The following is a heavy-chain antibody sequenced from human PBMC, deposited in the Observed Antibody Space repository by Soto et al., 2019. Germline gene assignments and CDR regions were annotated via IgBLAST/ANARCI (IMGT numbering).Heavy chain of an antibody. CDR1: GFTFSSYS. CDR3: ARDREWELLGYYYYGMDV. CDR2: ISSSSSTI. D-gene: IGHD1-26*01. Sequence: GGSLRLSCAASGFTFSSYSMNWVRQAPGKELEWVSYISSSSSTIYYADSVKGRFTISRDNAKNSLYLQMNSLRAEDTAVYYCARDREWELLGYYYYGMDVWGQGTTVTVSS. V-gene: IGHV3-48*01. J-gene: IGHJ6*02.